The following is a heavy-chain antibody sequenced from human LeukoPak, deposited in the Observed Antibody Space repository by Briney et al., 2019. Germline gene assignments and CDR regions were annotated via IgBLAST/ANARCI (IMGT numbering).Heavy chain of an antibody. CDR1: GYTFTSYY. J-gene: IGHJ4*02. V-gene: IGHV1-46*01. Sequence: GASVKVSCKASGYTFTSYYMHWVRQAPGQGLEWMGIINPSGGSTSYAQKFQGRVTMTRDTSASTVYMELSSLRSEDTAVYYCAREGGVAGIDYWGQGTLVTVSS. D-gene: IGHD6-19*01. CDR3: AREGGVAGIDY. CDR2: INPSGGST.